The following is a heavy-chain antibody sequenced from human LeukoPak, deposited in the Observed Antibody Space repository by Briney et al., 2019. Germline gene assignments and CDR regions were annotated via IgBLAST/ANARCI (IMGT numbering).Heavy chain of an antibody. J-gene: IGHJ3*02. V-gene: IGHV3-21*04. CDR2: ISSGRAEV. Sequence: GEPLKISGKGSGSRFTGYWIGGGRKAPGKGLEGVSVISSGRAEVYYAKSVKGGFNISRDNAQNSLFLQMTSLRAEDTGVYFCARGRRSLTISGVAFGTKNAFDIWGRGTMVTVSS. CDR3: ARGRRSLTISGVAFGTKNAFDI. CDR1: GSRFTGYW. D-gene: IGHD3-3*02.